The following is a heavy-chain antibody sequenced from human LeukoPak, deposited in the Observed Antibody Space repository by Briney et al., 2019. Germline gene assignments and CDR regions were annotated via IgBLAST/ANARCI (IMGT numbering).Heavy chain of an antibody. CDR3: AREGLDNPGIAVAVKRGFDY. V-gene: IGHV3-23*01. CDR2: ISGSGGST. Sequence: PGGSLRLSCAASGFTFSSYAMSWVRQAPGKGLEWVSAISGSGGSTYYADSVKGRFTISRDNSKNTLYLQMNSLRAEDTAVYYCAREGLDNPGIAVAVKRGFDYWGQGTLVTVSS. D-gene: IGHD6-19*01. CDR1: GFTFSSYA. J-gene: IGHJ4*02.